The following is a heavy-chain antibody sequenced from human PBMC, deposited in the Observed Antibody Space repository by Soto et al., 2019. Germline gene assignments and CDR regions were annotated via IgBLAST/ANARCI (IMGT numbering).Heavy chain of an antibody. CDR1: GFTFDDYG. D-gene: IGHD2-15*01. CDR2: INWNGGST. Sequence: EVQLVESGGGVVRPGGSLRLSCAASGFTFDDYGMSWVRQAPGKGLEWVSGINWNGGSTGYADSVKGRFTISRDNAKNSLYLQMNSLRAEDTALYHCARVGKVVVVAAGYYYMDVWGKGTTVTVSS. V-gene: IGHV3-20*01. J-gene: IGHJ6*03. CDR3: ARVGKVVVVAAGYYYMDV.